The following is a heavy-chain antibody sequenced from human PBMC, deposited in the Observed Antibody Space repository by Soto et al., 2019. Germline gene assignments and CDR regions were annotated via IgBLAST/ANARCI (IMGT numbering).Heavy chain of an antibody. J-gene: IGHJ6*02. CDR1: GGPFSGYY. V-gene: IGHV4-34*01. CDR2: INHSGST. CDR3: AREVTGRITIFGVDSRPYYYYGMDV. Sequence: SETLSLTCAVYGGPFSGYYWSWIRQPPGTGLEWIGEINHSGSTNYNPSLKSRVTISVDTSKNQFSLKLSSVTAADTAVYYCAREVTGRITIFGVDSRPYYYYGMDVWGQGTTVTVSS. D-gene: IGHD3-3*01.